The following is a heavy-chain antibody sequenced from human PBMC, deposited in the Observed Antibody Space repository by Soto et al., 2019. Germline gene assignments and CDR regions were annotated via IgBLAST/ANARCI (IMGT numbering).Heavy chain of an antibody. CDR2: INHSGST. D-gene: IGHD1-1*01. Sequence: SETLSLTCAVYGGSFSGYYWSWIRQPPGKGLEWIGEINHSGSTNYNPSLKSRVTISVDTSKNQFSLKLSSVTAADTAVYYCAETGTTFESWFDPWGQGTLVTVSS. CDR3: AETGTTFESWFDP. CDR1: GGSFSGYY. V-gene: IGHV4-34*01. J-gene: IGHJ5*02.